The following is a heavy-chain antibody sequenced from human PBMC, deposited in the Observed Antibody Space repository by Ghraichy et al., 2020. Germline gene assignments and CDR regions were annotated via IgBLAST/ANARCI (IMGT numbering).Heavy chain of an antibody. D-gene: IGHD6-6*01. J-gene: IGHJ4*02. V-gene: IGHV4-39*01. CDR3: ASRIAARLVAFDY. CDR1: GGSISSSSYY. Sequence: SETLSLTCTVSGGSISSSSYYWGWIRQPPGKGLEWIGSIYYSGSTYYNPSLKSRVTISVDTSKNQFSLKLSSVTAADTAVYYCASRIAARLVAFDYWGQGTLVTVSS. CDR2: IYYSGST.